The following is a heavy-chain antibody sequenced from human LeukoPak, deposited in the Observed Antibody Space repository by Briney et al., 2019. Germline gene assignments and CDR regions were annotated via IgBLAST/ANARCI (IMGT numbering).Heavy chain of an antibody. J-gene: IGHJ4*02. V-gene: IGHV4-61*02. CDR2: IYTSGST. CDR3: ARDYSNQQPRYYFDY. CDR1: GGSISSGSYY. Sequence: PSQTLSLTCTVSGGSISSGSYYWSWIRQPAGKGLEWIGRIYTSGSTNYNPSLKSRVTISVDTSKNQFSLKLSSVTAADTAVYYCARDYSNQQPRYYFDYWGQGTLVTVSS. D-gene: IGHD4-11*01.